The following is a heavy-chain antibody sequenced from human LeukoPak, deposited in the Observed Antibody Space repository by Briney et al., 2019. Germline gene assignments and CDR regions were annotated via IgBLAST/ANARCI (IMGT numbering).Heavy chain of an antibody. CDR2: IYYSGST. V-gene: IGHV4-39*01. J-gene: IGHJ4*02. CDR3: ARKDYGDYTLDY. CDR1: GGSISSSSYY. Sequence: SETLSLTCTVSGGSISSSSYYWGWIRQPPGKGLEWIGSIYYSGSTYYNPSLKSRVTISVDTSKNQFSLKLSSVTAADTAVYYCARKDYGDYTLDYWGRGTLVTVSS. D-gene: IGHD4-17*01.